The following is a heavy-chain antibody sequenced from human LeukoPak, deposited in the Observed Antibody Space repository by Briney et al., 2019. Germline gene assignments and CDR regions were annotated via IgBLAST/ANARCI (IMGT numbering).Heavy chain of an antibody. CDR1: GVSINTCCYY. V-gene: IGHV4-61*01. CDR2: KYYSGST. CDR3: ARGRSYGFDFDS. D-gene: IGHD5-18*01. J-gene: IGHJ4*02. Sequence: PSETLSLTCDVSGVSINTCCYYWTWIRQPPGKGLEWIGYKYYSGSTRYNSSLGSRLAISLDTSKNQFSLRLTSVTAADTAVYYCARGRSYGFDFDSWGPGTLVIVSS.